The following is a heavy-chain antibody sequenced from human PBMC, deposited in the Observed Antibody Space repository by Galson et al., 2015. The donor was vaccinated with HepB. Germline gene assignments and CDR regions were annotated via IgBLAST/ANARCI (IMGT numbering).Heavy chain of an antibody. CDR3: TMDPGKQLGGVDY. D-gene: IGHD6-6*01. CDR1: GFTFSGSA. CDR2: IRSKANSYAT. J-gene: IGHJ4*02. V-gene: IGHV3-73*01. Sequence: SLRLSCAASGFTFSGSAMHWVRQASGKGLEWVGRIRSKANSYATAYAASVKGRFTISRDDSKNTAYLQMNSLKTEDTAVYYCTMDPGKQLGGVDYWGQGTLVTVSS.